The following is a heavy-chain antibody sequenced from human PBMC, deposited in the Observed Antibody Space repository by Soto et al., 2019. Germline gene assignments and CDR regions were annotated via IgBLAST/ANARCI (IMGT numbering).Heavy chain of an antibody. CDR3: ARVSIIGSYSHFDY. Sequence: SQTLSLTCVISGDSVCSNSAAWNWIRQSPSRGLEWLARTYYTSKWYNDYAVSVKSRITINADTSKNQFSLQLNSVTPEDTAVYYCARVSIIGSYSHFDYWGQGTLVTVSS. V-gene: IGHV6-1*01. D-gene: IGHD1-26*01. CDR1: GDSVCSNSAA. CDR2: TYYTSKWYN. J-gene: IGHJ4*01.